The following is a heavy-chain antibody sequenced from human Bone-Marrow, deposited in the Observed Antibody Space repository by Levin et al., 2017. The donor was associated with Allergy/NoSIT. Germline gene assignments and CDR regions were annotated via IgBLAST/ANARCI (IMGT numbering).Heavy chain of an antibody. D-gene: IGHD3-22*01. CDR2: IYHSGST. Sequence: SETLSLTCAVSGGSISSSNWWSWVRQPPGKGLEWIGEIYHSGSTNYNPSLKSRVTISVDKSKNQFSLKLSSVTAADTAVYYCARRGYYYDSSGYLLSPLDYWGQGTLVTVSS. J-gene: IGHJ4*02. V-gene: IGHV4-4*02. CDR3: ARRGYYYDSSGYLLSPLDY. CDR1: GGSISSSNW.